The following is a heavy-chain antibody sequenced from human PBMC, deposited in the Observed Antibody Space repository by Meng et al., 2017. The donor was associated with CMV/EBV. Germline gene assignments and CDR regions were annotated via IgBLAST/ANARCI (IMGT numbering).Heavy chain of an antibody. D-gene: IGHD6-19*01. CDR1: GFTFSSYW. V-gene: IGHV3-7*01. J-gene: IGHJ4*02. Sequence: GGSLRLSCAASGFTFSSYWMSWVRQAPGKGLEWVANIKQDGSEKYYVDSVKGRFTISIDNAKNSLYLQMNSLRAEDTAVYYCARSRSGGGWYYFDYWGQGTLVTVSS. CDR2: IKQDGSEK. CDR3: ARSRSGGGWYYFDY.